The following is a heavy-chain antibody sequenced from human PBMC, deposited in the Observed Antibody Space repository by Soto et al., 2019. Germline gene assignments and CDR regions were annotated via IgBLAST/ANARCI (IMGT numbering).Heavy chain of an antibody. J-gene: IGHJ4*02. D-gene: IGHD1-26*01. CDR3: ARGGGRSYDDSDY. CDR1: GFTSSNYW. Sequence: EVQLVESGGGSVQPGGSLRLSCAASGFTSSNYWMHWVRQAPGKGLVWVSRINSDGSSTSYADSVKGRFTISRDNAKNTLYLQMNSLRGEDMAVYYCARGGGRSYDDSDYWGQGTLVTVSS. V-gene: IGHV3-74*01. CDR2: INSDGSST.